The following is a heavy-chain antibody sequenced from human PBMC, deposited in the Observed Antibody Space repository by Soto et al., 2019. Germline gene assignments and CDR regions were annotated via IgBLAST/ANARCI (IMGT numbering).Heavy chain of an antibody. CDR3: AREVPPGLNYDSSGPSDY. Sequence: SVKVSCKASGGTFSSYAISWVRQAPGQGLEWMGGIIPIFGTANYAQKFQGRVTITADESTSTAYMELSSLRSEDTAVYYCAREVPPGLNYDSSGPSDYWGQGTLVTVSS. J-gene: IGHJ4*02. CDR2: IIPIFGTA. D-gene: IGHD3-22*01. CDR1: GGTFSSYA. V-gene: IGHV1-69*13.